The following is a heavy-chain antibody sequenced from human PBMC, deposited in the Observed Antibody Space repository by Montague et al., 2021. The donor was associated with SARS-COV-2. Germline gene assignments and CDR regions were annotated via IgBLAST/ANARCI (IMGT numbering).Heavy chain of an antibody. Sequence: SETLSLTCTVSGGSITTTSHYWGWIRQPPGKGLEWIGSIYYSGYTHYNPSPKTRLTLSVDTSTNQFSLKLSSVTAADTAVYHCARLGPGPQGEESWGQGTVVIASS. V-gene: IGHV4-39*01. J-gene: IGHJ5*02. CDR1: GGSITTTSHY. CDR2: IYYSGYT. CDR3: ARLGPGPQGEES. D-gene: IGHD3-16*01.